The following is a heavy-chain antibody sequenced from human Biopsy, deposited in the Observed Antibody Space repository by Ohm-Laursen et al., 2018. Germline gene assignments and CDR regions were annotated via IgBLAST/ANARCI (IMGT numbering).Heavy chain of an antibody. Sequence: SETLSLTCTVSGDSIARYYWTWIWQSPGKGLEWIAYIYYSGRPNYNPSLNGRVVISVDRSRNQFFLKLTSATAADSAIYYCARVDRYNFDHYIMDAWGRGTTVTVSS. V-gene: IGHV4-59*01. CDR3: ARVDRYNFDHYIMDA. J-gene: IGHJ6*02. D-gene: IGHD1-20*01. CDR2: IYYSGRP. CDR1: GDSIARYY.